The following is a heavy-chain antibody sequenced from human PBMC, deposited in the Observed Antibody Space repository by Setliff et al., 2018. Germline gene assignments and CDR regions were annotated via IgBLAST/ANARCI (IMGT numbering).Heavy chain of an antibody. D-gene: IGHD3-22*01. Sequence: SVKVSCKASGGTFSNYAISWVRQAPGQGLEWMGGIVPIFVGANYAQKFQGRVTMTSDTSTNTVYMDLSSLTSEDTAVYFCARRVSYDSSGYPLGYWGQGTLVTVSS. V-gene: IGHV1-69*05. CDR2: IVPIFVGA. CDR3: ARRVSYDSSGYPLGY. J-gene: IGHJ4*02. CDR1: GGTFSNYA.